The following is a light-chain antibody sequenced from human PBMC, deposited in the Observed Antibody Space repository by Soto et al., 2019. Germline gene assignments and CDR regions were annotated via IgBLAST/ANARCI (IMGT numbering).Light chain of an antibody. CDR2: GAS. CDR3: QQYGNSPWT. J-gene: IGKJ1*01. Sequence: EIVLTQSPGTLSLSPGQRATLSCRASQSVTSNYLAWYQQRPGQAPRLLIYGASIRATGIPDTFSGGGSGTDFTLTISRLEPEDFAVYYCQQYGNSPWTFGQGTKVDIK. V-gene: IGKV3-20*01. CDR1: QSVTSNY.